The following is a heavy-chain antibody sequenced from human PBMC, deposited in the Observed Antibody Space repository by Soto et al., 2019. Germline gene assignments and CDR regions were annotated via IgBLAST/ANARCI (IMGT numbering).Heavy chain of an antibody. CDR2: IIPIFGTA. V-gene: IGHV1-69*13. D-gene: IGHD3-22*01. CDR3: ARVVYYYDSSGYYYTSHFDY. CDR1: GGTFSSYA. J-gene: IGHJ4*02. Sequence: SVKVSCKASGGTFSSYAISWVRQAPGQGLEWMGGIIPIFGTANYAQKFQGRVTITADESTSTAYMELSSLRSEDTAVYYCARVVYYYDSSGYYYTSHFDYWGQGTLVTVSS.